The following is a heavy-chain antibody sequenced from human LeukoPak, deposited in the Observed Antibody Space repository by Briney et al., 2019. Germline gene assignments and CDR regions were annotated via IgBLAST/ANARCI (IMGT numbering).Heavy chain of an antibody. D-gene: IGHD3-9*01. J-gene: IGHJ4*02. CDR1: GGSISSFF. V-gene: IGHV4-59*01. Sequence: PSETLSLTCTVSGGSISSFFWSWIRQPPGKGLEWIGYIYSSGSTNYNPSLKSRVTILVDTSKNHVSLKLSSVTAADTAVYYCARLRATPYISLDYWGQGFLVTVSS. CDR3: ARLRATPYISLDY. CDR2: IYSSGST.